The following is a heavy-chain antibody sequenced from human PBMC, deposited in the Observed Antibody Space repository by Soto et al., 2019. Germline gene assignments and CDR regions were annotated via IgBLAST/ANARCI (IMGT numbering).Heavy chain of an antibody. J-gene: IGHJ3*02. D-gene: IGHD3-16*01. CDR1: GYTFTSYA. CDR3: LFGGYESPVGAFDI. Sequence: QVQLVQSGAEVKKPGASVKVSCKASGYTFTSYAMHWVRQAPGQRLEWMGWINAGNGNTKYSQKFQGRVTITRDTSASTAYMELSSLRSEETAVYYCLFGGYESPVGAFDIWGQGTMVTVSS. CDR2: INAGNGNT. V-gene: IGHV1-3*01.